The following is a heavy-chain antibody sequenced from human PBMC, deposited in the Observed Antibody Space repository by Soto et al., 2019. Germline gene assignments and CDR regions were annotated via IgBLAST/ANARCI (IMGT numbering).Heavy chain of an antibody. CDR2: IYHSGST. CDR1: GGSISSGDYY. Sequence: SETLSLTCTVSGGSISSGDYYWSWIRQPPGKGLEWIGYIYHSGSTYYNPSLKSRVTISVDTSKNQFSLKLSSVTAADTAVYYCASPKIAFYNWFDPWGQGTLVTVLL. V-gene: IGHV4-30-4*01. D-gene: IGHD3-3*02. J-gene: IGHJ5*02. CDR3: ASPKIAFYNWFDP.